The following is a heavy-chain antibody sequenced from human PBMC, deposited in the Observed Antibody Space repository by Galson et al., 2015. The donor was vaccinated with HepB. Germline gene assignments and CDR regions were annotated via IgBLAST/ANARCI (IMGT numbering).Heavy chain of an antibody. J-gene: IGHJ6*03. CDR1: GYTFTSYG. V-gene: IGHV1-18*01. CDR3: ARDTADIYNYMDV. Sequence: SVKVSCKASGYTFTSYGFSWVRQAPGQGLEWMGWISAHSGNRNYAQKLQGRVTMTTDTSTSTAYMELMSLRSDDTAVYYCARDTADIYNYMDVWGKGTTVTVSS. CDR2: ISAHSGNR.